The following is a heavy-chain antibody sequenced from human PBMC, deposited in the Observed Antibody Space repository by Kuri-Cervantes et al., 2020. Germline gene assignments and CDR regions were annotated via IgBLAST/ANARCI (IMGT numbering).Heavy chain of an antibody. CDR2: ISYDGSNK. V-gene: IGHV3-30*01. CDR3: ARDPAPGYYGSGTPGWFDP. J-gene: IGHJ5*02. Sequence: GGSLRLSCAASGFTFSSYAMHWVRQAPGKGLEWVAVISYDGSNKYYADSVKGRFTISRDNSKNTLYLQMNSLRAEDTAVYYCARDPAPGYYGSGTPGWFDPWGQGTLVTVSS. CDR1: GFTFSSYA. D-gene: IGHD3-10*01.